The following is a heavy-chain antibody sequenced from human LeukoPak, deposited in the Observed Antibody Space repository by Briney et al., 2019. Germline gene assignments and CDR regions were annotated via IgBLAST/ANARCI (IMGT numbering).Heavy chain of an antibody. J-gene: IGHJ4*02. CDR3: AREYSRAGTNLGYCSGDICYPYYLDF. CDR1: GGSISNYY. V-gene: IGHV4-4*07. D-gene: IGHD2-15*01. CDR2: IYTSGIT. Sequence: SETLSLTCTVSGGSISNYYWTWIRQPAGKGLEWIGRIYTSGITNYNPSLKSRVTMSVDTSKNQFSLKLSSATAADTAVYYCAREYSRAGTNLGYCSGDICYPYYLDFWGQGALVTVSS.